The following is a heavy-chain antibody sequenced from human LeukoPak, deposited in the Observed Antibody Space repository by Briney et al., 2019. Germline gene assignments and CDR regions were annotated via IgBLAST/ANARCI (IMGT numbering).Heavy chain of an antibody. J-gene: IGHJ3*02. CDR2: IRSKANSYAT. CDR3: TRQRITIFERDAFDI. CDR1: GFTFSGSA. Sequence: GGSLRLSCAASGFTFSGSAMHWVRQASGKGLEWVGRIRSKANSYATAYAASVKGRLTISRDDSKNTAYLQMNGLKTEDTAVYYCTRQRITIFERDAFDIWGQGTMVTVSS. D-gene: IGHD3-3*01. V-gene: IGHV3-73*01.